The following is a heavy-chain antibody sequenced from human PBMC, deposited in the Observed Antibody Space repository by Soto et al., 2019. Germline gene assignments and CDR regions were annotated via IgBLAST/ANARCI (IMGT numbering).Heavy chain of an antibody. CDR1: GLTFSSYA. Sequence: GGSLRLRCAASGLTFSSYAMNWVRQAPGKGLEWASAISGGGGSTYYADPVKGRFTISRDNSKNTLYLQMNSLRADDTAVYYCAYFFPGGLLRDFYDPWGRGTLVIGSS. CDR2: ISGGGGST. D-gene: IGHD1-26*01. CDR3: AYFFPGGLLRDFYDP. V-gene: IGHV3-23*01. J-gene: IGHJ5*02.